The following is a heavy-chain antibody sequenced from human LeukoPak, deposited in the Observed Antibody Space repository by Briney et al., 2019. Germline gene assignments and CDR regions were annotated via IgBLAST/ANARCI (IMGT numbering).Heavy chain of an antibody. V-gene: IGHV1-8*01. D-gene: IGHD2-2*01. CDR3: ARGYCSSTSCSHAFDI. CDR2: MNPNSGNT. J-gene: IGHJ3*02. CDR1: GYTFTSYD. Sequence: ASVKVSCKASGYTFTSYDINWVRQATGQGLEWMGWMNPNSGNTGYARKFQGRVTMTRNTSISTAYMELSSLRSEDTAVYYCARGYCSSTSCSHAFDIWGQGTMITVSS.